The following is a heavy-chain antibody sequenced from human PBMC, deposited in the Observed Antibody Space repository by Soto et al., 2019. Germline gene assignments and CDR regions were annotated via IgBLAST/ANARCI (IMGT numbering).Heavy chain of an antibody. CDR2: ISGSGGST. V-gene: IGHV3-23*01. J-gene: IGHJ5*02. CDR3: AKDPRYYGSGSYFTSSSLNWFDT. D-gene: IGHD3-10*01. Sequence: GGSLRLSCAASGFTFSSYAMSWVRQAPGKGLEWVSAISGSGGSTYYADSVKGRFTISRDNSKNTLYLQMNSLRAEDTAVYYCAKDPRYYGSGSYFTSSSLNWFDTWGQGTLVTVSS. CDR1: GFTFSSYA.